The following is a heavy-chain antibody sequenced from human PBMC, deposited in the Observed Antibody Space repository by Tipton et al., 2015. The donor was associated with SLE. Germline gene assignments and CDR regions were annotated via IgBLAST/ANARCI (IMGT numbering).Heavy chain of an antibody. D-gene: IGHD6-19*01. CDR3: ATDASGWYESAFDI. J-gene: IGHJ3*02. V-gene: IGHV1-69*09. CDR1: GGTFSSYT. Sequence: QVQLVQSGAEVKKPGSSVKVSCKASGGTFSSYTISWVRQAPGQGLEWMGRIIPILGIANYAQKFQGRVTITADKSTSTAYMELSSLRSEDTAVYYCATDASGWYESAFDIWGQGTMVTVSS. CDR2: IIPILGIA.